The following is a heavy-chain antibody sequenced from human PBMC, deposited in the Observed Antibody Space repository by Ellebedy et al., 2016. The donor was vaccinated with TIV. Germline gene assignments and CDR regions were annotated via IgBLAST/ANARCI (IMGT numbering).Heavy chain of an antibody. CDR1: GFTVSSNY. Sequence: GGSLRLXCAASGFTVSSNYMSWVRQAPGKGLEWVSVIYGGGSTYYADSVKGRFTISRDNSKNTLYLQMNSLRAEDTAVYYCAREVETMVRGVISGMDVWGQGTTVTVSS. D-gene: IGHD3-10*01. J-gene: IGHJ6*02. V-gene: IGHV3-53*01. CDR2: IYGGGST. CDR3: AREVETMVRGVISGMDV.